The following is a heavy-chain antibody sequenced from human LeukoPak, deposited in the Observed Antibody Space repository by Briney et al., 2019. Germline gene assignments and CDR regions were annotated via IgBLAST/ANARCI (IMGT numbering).Heavy chain of an antibody. CDR2: ISSSSGGQT. CDR3: ARDRRPSSYIGMDV. V-gene: IGHV3-11*05. D-gene: IGHD5-12*01. Sequence: NPGGSLRLSCSASGFTFSDHYMSWIRQAPGKGLEWVSYISSSSGGQTDYADSVKGRFTISRDNAKNSLYLQMDSLRAEDTAVYYCARDRRPSSYIGMDVWGQGTTATVSS. CDR1: GFTFSDHY. J-gene: IGHJ6*02.